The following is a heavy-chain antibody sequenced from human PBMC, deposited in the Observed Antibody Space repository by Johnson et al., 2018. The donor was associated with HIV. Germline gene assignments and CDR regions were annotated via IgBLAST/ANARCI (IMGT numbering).Heavy chain of an antibody. D-gene: IGHD2-2*01. CDR3: ARVKGASVGLDAFDI. CDR1: RSIFDDYG. V-gene: IGHV3-20*04. Sequence: VQLVEPGGGEVRPGGSLRLACVATRSIFDDYGLTWGRQAPGKGPERVVGNSLSGGDTGYAASVRVPFTISRDIDKNSLYLQTNSLRVEETAFYYCARVKGASVGLDAFDIWGQWTMVTVSS. J-gene: IGHJ3*02. CDR2: NSLSGGDT.